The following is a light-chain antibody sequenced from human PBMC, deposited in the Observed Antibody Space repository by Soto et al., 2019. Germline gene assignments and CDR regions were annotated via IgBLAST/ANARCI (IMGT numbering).Light chain of an antibody. CDR3: QQSYSSPIT. J-gene: IGKJ5*01. CDR2: DAC. CDR1: QSISSW. Sequence: IQITQSPSTLSASVGDRVTLTCRASQSISSWLAWYQQKPGKGPKLLIYDACSLESGAPSRFSGSGSGTDFTLTISSLQPEDFAIYYCQQSYSSPITFGQGARL. V-gene: IGKV1-5*01.